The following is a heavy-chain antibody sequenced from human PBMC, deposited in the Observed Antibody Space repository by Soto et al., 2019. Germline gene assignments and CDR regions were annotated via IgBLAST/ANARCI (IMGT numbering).Heavy chain of an antibody. D-gene: IGHD1-26*01. V-gene: IGHV3-15*01. Sequence: TGGSLRLSCAVSGFTFNNARMSWVRQAPGKGLDWVGRIDGGKTDFAAPVEGRFTFSRDDSRNTLFLQMNSLKTEDTGVYYCTSNAAVKVGTLSYWGQGTLVTVSS. J-gene: IGHJ4*02. CDR2: IDGGKT. CDR1: GFTFNNAR. CDR3: TSNAAVKVGTLSY.